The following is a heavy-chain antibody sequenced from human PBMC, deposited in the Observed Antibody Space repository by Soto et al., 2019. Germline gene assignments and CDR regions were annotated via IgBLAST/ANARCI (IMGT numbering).Heavy chain of an antibody. V-gene: IGHV3-23*01. CDR1: GFTFSSYA. Sequence: GSLRLSCAASGFTFSSYAMSWVRQAPGKGLEWVSAISGSGGSTYYADSVKGRFTISRDNSKNTLYLQMNSLRAEDTAVYYCAKDPCSSTSCYTFDYWGQGTLVTVSS. D-gene: IGHD2-2*02. CDR2: ISGSGGST. J-gene: IGHJ4*02. CDR3: AKDPCSSTSCYTFDY.